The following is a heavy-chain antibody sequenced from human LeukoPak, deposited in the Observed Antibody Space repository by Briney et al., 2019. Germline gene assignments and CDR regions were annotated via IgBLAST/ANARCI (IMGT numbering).Heavy chain of an antibody. D-gene: IGHD3-22*01. CDR1: GYSISSGYY. Sequence: RSSETLSLTCTVSGYSISSGYYWGWIRQPPGKGLEWIGSIYHSGSTYYNPSLKSRVTISVDTSKNQFPLKLSSVTAADTAVYYCARVRLGDSSTYYYPYFDYWGQGTLVTVSS. CDR3: ARVRLGDSSTYYYPYFDY. V-gene: IGHV4-38-2*02. J-gene: IGHJ4*02. CDR2: IYHSGST.